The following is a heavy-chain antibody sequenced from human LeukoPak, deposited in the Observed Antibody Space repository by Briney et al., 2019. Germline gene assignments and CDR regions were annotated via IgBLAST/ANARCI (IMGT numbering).Heavy chain of an antibody. CDR3: ARTSYFDY. Sequence: ASVKVSCKASGYTFTSYGISWVRQAPGQRLEWMGWINAGNGDTKYSQKFQGRVTFTRDTSASTAYMELSSLRSEDTAVYYCARTSYFDYWGQGTLVTVSS. J-gene: IGHJ4*02. CDR1: GYTFTSYG. CDR2: INAGNGDT. V-gene: IGHV1-3*01.